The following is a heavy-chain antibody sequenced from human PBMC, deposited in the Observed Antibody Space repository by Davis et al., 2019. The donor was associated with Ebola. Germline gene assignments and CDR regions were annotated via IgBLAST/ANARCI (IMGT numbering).Heavy chain of an antibody. V-gene: IGHV3-30-3*01. CDR1: GFTFSSYA. Sequence: GGSLRLSCAASGFTFSSYAMHWVRQAPGKGLEWVAVISYDGSNKYYADSVKGRFTISRDNFKNTLYLQMNSLRAEDTAVYYCASSGILNIWGQGTMVTVSS. CDR2: ISYDGSNK. CDR3: ASSGILNI. J-gene: IGHJ3*02. D-gene: IGHD1-14*01.